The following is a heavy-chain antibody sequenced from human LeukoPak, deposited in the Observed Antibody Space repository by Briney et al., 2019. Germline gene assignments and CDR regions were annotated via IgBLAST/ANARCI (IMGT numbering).Heavy chain of an antibody. J-gene: IGHJ4*02. CDR3: ARGTGGYGSGSYDY. CDR2: ITSVGTTI. Sequence: GGSLRLSCAASGFTFSSFEMNWVRQAPGKGLEWISYITSVGTTIYYADSGEGRFTISRDNAKNSLYLQMNSLRAEDTAVYYCARGTGGYGSGSYDYWGQGTLVTVSS. CDR1: GFTFSSFE. V-gene: IGHV3-48*03. D-gene: IGHD3-10*01.